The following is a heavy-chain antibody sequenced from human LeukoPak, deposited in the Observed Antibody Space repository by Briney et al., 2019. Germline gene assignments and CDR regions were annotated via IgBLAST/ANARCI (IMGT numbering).Heavy chain of an antibody. Sequence: AGGSLRLSCAASGFTFSAYAMSWVRQGPEKGLEWVSAISGSGGGTYYPDSLKGRFTISRDNSKNTLYMQMNSLRVEDTAIYYCAKGSNGNYDYWGRGTLVTVSS. CDR2: ISGSGGGT. CDR3: AKGSNGNYDY. J-gene: IGHJ4*02. D-gene: IGHD1-7*01. V-gene: IGHV3-23*01. CDR1: GFTFSAYA.